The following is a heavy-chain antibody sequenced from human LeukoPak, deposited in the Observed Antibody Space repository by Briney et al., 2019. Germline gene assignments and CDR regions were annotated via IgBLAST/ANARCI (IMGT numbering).Heavy chain of an antibody. CDR3: ARDGHYDSSGYYDY. V-gene: IGHV3-48*03. J-gene: IGHJ4*02. CDR1: GFTFSSYE. D-gene: IGHD3-22*01. Sequence: GGSLRLSCAASGFTFSSYEMNWVRQAPGKGLEWVSYISSGGSTIYYADSVKGRFTISRDNAKNSLYLQMNSLRAEDTAVYYCARDGHYDSSGYYDYWGQGTLVTVSS. CDR2: ISSGGSTI.